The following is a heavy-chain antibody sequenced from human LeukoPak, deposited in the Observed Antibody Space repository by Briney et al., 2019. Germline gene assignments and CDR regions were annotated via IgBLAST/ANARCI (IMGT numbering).Heavy chain of an antibody. D-gene: IGHD3-22*01. CDR1: GFTFSDYY. V-gene: IGHV3-11*01. Sequence: GGSLRLSCAASGFTFSDYYMSWIRQAPGKGLEWVSYISSSGSTIYYADSVKGRFTISRDNAKNSLYLQMNSLRDEDTAVYYCARDHYYDSSGYYRGVDYWGQGTLVTVSS. CDR2: ISSSGSTI. J-gene: IGHJ4*02. CDR3: ARDHYYDSSGYYRGVDY.